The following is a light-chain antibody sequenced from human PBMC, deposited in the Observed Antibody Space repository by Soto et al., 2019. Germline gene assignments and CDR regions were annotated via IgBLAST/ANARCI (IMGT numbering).Light chain of an antibody. CDR2: GAS. CDR1: QSVSSN. J-gene: IGKJ1*01. CDR3: QQYNNWPPA. Sequence: EIVMTQSPATLSVSPGERATLSCRASQSVSSNLAWYQQKPGQAPRLLIYGASTRATGIPARFSGSGSGTEFTLTISSLQSEDFAVYYCQQYNNWPPAXGQGTKV. V-gene: IGKV3-15*01.